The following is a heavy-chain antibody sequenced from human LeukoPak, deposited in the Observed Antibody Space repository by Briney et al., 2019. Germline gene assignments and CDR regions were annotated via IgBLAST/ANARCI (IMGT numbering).Heavy chain of an antibody. CDR1: GFTFSTYG. D-gene: IGHD3-3*01. J-gene: IGHJ4*02. V-gene: IGHV3-48*01. CDR3: ARVGYSDFWSGYYWDY. Sequence: PEGSLRLSCATSGFTFSTYGMNWVRQAPGKGLEWISYISSSGTTIYYADSVQGRFIISRDNARNSLYLQMNSLRAEDTAVYYCARVGYSDFWSGYYWDYWGQGTLATVSS. CDR2: ISSSGTTI.